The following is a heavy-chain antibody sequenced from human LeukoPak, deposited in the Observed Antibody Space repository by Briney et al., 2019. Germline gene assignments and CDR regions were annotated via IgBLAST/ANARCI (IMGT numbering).Heavy chain of an antibody. CDR1: GFTFDDYA. D-gene: IGHD6-13*01. CDR2: ISWNSGSI. V-gene: IGHV3-9*01. J-gene: IGHJ3*02. Sequence: GRSLRLSCAASGFTFDDYAMHWVRQAPGKGLEWVSGISWNSGSIGYADSVKGRFTIFRDNAKNSLYLQMNSLRAEDTALYYCAKDINIAAAGSDAFDIWGQGTMVTVSS. CDR3: AKDINIAAAGSDAFDI.